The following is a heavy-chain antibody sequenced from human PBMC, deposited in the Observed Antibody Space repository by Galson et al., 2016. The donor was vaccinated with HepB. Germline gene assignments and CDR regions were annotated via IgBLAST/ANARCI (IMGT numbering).Heavy chain of an antibody. CDR1: GYRFSSYS. D-gene: IGHD3-9*01. CDR3: ARDHASRALAGYLYRSNNGMDV. CDR2: VSGYSGNT. V-gene: IGHV1-18*01. J-gene: IGHJ6*02. Sequence: SVKVSCKGSGYRFSSYSITWVRQAPGQGLEWMGCVSGYSGNTKYAQKFQGRVTLTTDASTSTLELRSLRSDDTAVYYCARDHASRALAGYLYRSNNGMDVWGQGTTVTVSS.